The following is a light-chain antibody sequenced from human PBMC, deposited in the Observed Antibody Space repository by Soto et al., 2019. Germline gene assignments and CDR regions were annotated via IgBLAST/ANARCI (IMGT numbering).Light chain of an antibody. V-gene: IGLV2-14*01. CDR2: EVS. J-gene: IGLJ1*01. CDR3: NSYSSSTSLPYV. Sequence: QSVLTQPASVSGSPGQSITISCTGTSSDVGGYNYVSWYQQHPGKAPKLLIFEVSSRPSGVSNRFSGSKSGNTASLTISALQAEDEADYFCNSYSSSTSLPYVFGPGTKATV. CDR1: SSDVGGYNY.